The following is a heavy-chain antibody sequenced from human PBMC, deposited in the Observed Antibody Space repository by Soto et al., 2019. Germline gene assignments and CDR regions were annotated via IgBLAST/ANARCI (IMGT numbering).Heavy chain of an antibody. CDR2: INTDGSAT. Sequence: GSLRLSCAASGFTFSNYWMHWVRRLPGKGLVWVSRINTDGSATNYADSVKGRFTVSRDNARNMQYLQMNSLRAEDTAVYYCARDGGGSWGQGTLVTVSS. CDR1: GFTFSNYW. J-gene: IGHJ5*02. V-gene: IGHV3-74*01. CDR3: ARDGGGS. D-gene: IGHD2-15*01.